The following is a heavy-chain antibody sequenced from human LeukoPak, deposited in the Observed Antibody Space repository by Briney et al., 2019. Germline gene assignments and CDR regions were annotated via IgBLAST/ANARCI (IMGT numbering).Heavy chain of an antibody. CDR2: INHSGST. Sequence: SETLSLTCTVSGAAISSYYWSWIRQPPGKGLEWIGEINHSGSTNYNPSLKSRVTISVDTSKNQFSLKLSSVTAADTAVYYCARGNYYYYGMDVWGQGTTVTVSS. CDR1: GAAISSYY. J-gene: IGHJ6*02. CDR3: ARGNYYYYGMDV. V-gene: IGHV4-34*01.